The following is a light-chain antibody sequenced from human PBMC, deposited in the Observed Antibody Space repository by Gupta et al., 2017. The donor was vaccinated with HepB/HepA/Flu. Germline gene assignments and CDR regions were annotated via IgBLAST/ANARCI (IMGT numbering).Light chain of an antibody. J-gene: IGLJ3*02. CDR1: TGAVTSGHR. CDR2: RTR. CDR3: GLWDDEIWV. V-gene: IGLV7-43*01. Sequence: VVPPEPSLTVSPGGTVTLTCASSTGAVTSGHRPNWFQQKPGQAPRTLIYRTRNKPPWTPARFSGYLRGGKAALTLAVVQTEDEDEYYCGLWDDEIWVFGGGTKLTVL.